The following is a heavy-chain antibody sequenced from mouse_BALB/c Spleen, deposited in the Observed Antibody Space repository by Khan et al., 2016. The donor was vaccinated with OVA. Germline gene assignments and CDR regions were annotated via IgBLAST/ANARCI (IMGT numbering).Heavy chain of an antibody. J-gene: IGHJ2*01. CDR3: ARMTRK. V-gene: IGHV14-3*02. CDR2: IDPPNGNT. Sequence: VRLQQSGAELVKSGATVKLSCTASGLNIKDTYMHWLQQWPEQGLEWIGRIDPPNGNTKYDQKLQGQATITADTYSNTAYLQHSSLTSEDTTAYYCARMTRKWGQGTTLTVSS. CDR1: GLNIKDTY.